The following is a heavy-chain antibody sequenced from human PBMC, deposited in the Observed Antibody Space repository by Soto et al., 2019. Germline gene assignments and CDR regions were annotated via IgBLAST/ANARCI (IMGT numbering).Heavy chain of an antibody. CDR1: GGTFSSYA. V-gene: IGHV1-69*01. J-gene: IGHJ6*02. D-gene: IGHD3-3*01. CDR3: ARVREGYYDFWSGYYTRGYYYYGMDV. Sequence: QVQLVQSGAEVTKPGSSVKVSCQASGGTFSSYAISWVRPAPGQGLEWLGGIIPIFGTANYAQKFQGRVTMTADEATSTADGELSSLRSEDTAVDYCARVREGYYDFWSGYYTRGYYYYGMDVWGQGTTVTVSS. CDR2: IIPIFGTA.